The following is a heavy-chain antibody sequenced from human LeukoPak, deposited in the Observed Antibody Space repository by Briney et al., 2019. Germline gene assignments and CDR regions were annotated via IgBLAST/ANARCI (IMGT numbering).Heavy chain of an antibody. CDR1: GFTFSSYA. Sequence: GGSLRLSCSASGFTFSSYAMHRVRQAPGKGLEYVSAISSTGGSTYYAGSVKGRFTVSRDNSKNTLYLQMSSLRAEDTSVYYCVKAPRTTVVGFDIWGQGTMVTASS. V-gene: IGHV3-64D*09. J-gene: IGHJ3*02. CDR3: VKAPRTTVVGFDI. CDR2: ISSTGGST. D-gene: IGHD4-11*01.